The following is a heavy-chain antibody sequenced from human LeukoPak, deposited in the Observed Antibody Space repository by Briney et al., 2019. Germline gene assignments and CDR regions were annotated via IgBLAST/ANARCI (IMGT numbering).Heavy chain of an antibody. CDR3: ARKLRLGGNWFDP. V-gene: IGHV1-69*15. CDR2: IIPISGTT. J-gene: IGHJ5*02. D-gene: IGHD1-26*01. Sequence: SVKVSCKXSGGTFTSYAITWVRQAPGQGLEWMGKIIPISGTTNYAQKFQGRVTFTADESTSTAYMELSSLRSEDTALYYCARKLRLGGNWFDPWGQGTLVTVSS. CDR1: GGTFTSYA.